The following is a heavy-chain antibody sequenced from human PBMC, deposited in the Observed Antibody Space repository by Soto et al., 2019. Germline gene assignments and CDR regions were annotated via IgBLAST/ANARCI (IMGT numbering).Heavy chain of an antibody. Sequence: SETLSLTCAVSGASISDHYWSWIRLSPGKELEFIGYISPSGSTNYNPSLKSRVTISVDTSRNHLSLGLSSVTAADTAVYYCARRGDYFDYWGQGVLVTVSS. V-gene: IGHV4-59*08. CDR2: ISPSGST. CDR3: ARRGDYFDY. J-gene: IGHJ4*02. D-gene: IGHD2-21*01. CDR1: GASISDHY.